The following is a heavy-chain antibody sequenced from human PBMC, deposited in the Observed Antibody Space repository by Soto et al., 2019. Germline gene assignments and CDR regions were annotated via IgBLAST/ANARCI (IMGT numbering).Heavy chain of an antibody. CDR3: ARIIAAAGGRRYFDL. CDR1: GFTFSDYY. V-gene: IGHV3-11*05. J-gene: IGHJ2*01. CDR2: INSSSTYT. D-gene: IGHD6-13*01. Sequence: QVQLVESGGGLVKPGGSLRLSCAASGFTFSDYYMSWNRRAPGKGLEWVSYINSSSTYTNYADSVKGRLTISRDNAKNSLYLQMNSMRAEDTAVYYCARIIAAAGGRRYFDLWGRGTLVTVSS.